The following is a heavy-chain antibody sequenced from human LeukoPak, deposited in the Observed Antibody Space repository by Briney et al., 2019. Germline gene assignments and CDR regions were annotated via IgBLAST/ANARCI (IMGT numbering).Heavy chain of an antibody. J-gene: IGHJ4*02. Sequence: PGGSLRLSCAASGFTFSSYWMHWVRQAAGNGLVWVSRINTDGSSTGYADSVKGRFTISRGNAKNTLYLQMNSLRAEDTAVYYCARVKSIAARWGPFDYWGQGTLVTVSS. CDR2: INTDGSST. CDR1: GFTFSSYW. CDR3: ARVKSIAARWGPFDY. D-gene: IGHD6-6*01. V-gene: IGHV3-74*01.